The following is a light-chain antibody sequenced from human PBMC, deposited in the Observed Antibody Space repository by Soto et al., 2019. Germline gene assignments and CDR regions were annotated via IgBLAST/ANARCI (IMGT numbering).Light chain of an antibody. Sequence: QSALTQPASVSGSPGQSITISCTGTSSDVGGYNYVSWYQQHPGKAPKLMICEVSNRPSGVSNRFSGSKSGNTASLTISGLQAEDEADYYCSSYTRSSTRVFGGGTKVTVL. CDR1: SSDVGGYNY. CDR2: EVS. V-gene: IGLV2-14*01. CDR3: SSYTRSSTRV. J-gene: IGLJ3*02.